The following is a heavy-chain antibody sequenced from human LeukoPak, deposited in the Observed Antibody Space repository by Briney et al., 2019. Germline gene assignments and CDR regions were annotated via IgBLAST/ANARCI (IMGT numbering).Heavy chain of an antibody. CDR2: IYWDDDK. CDR3: AHRLAGYYDILTGYYNRHDAFDI. CDR1: GFSLSTSGVG. D-gene: IGHD3-9*01. Sequence: SGPTLVKPTQTLTLTCTFSGFSLSTSGVGVGWIRQPPGKALEWLALIYWDDDKRYSPSLKSRLTITKDTSNNQVVLTMTNMDPVDTATYYCAHRLAGYYDILTGYYNRHDAFDIWGQGTMVTVSS. J-gene: IGHJ3*02. V-gene: IGHV2-5*02.